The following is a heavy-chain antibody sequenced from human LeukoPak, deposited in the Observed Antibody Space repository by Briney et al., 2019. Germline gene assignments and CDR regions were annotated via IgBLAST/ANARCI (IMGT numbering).Heavy chain of an antibody. J-gene: IGHJ4*02. V-gene: IGHV1-58*02. Sequence: GTSVKVSCKASGFTFTSSAMQWVRQARGQRLEWIGWIVVGSGNTNYAQKFQERVTITRDMSTSTAYMELSSLRSEDTAAYYCAAIGFGNYDSSGYLDYWGQGTLVTVSS. CDR1: GFTFTSSA. CDR3: AAIGFGNYDSSGYLDY. CDR2: IVVGSGNT. D-gene: IGHD3-22*01.